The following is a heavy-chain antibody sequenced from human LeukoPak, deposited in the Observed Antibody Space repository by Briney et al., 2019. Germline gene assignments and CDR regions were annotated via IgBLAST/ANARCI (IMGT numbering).Heavy chain of an antibody. J-gene: IGHJ6*03. D-gene: IGHD4-11*01. CDR3: AKGPTHPYYYYRDV. CDR1: GFIFNNFA. Sequence: PGGSLRLSCAASGFIFNNFAMSWVRQAPGKGLEWVSGIGGSGVNTYFADSVKGRFTISRDNSKNTLYLQMNSLKVEDTAVYYCAKGPTHPYYYYRDVRGQGPTVTVSS. V-gene: IGHV3-23*01. CDR2: IGGSGVNT.